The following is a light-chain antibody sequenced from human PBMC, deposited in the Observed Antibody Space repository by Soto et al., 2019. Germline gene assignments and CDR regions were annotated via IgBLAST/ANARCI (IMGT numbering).Light chain of an antibody. Sequence: EIVLTQSPATLSLSPGERATLSCRASQSISSYLGWYQQKPGQAPRLLIYDASNRAAGIPARFSGSGSGTDFTLTISSLEPADFAVYYCQQRSKWPLTFGGGTKVEIK. CDR3: QQRSKWPLT. CDR1: QSISSY. J-gene: IGKJ4*01. CDR2: DAS. V-gene: IGKV3-11*01.